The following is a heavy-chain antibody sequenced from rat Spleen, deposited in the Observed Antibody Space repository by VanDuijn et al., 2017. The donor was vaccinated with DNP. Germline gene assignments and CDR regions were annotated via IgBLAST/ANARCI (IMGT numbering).Heavy chain of an antibody. CDR1: GFTFSNYD. D-gene: IGHD1-10*01. V-gene: IGHV5-25*01. Sequence: EVQLVESGGGLVQPGRSLKLSCAASGFTFSNYDMAWVRQAPTKGLEWVASISPSGGSTYYRDSVKGRFTVSRDNAKSILYLQMESLRSEDTAIYYCASLNNYNWFAYWGQGTLVTVSS. CDR2: ISPSGGST. J-gene: IGHJ3*01. CDR3: ASLNNYNWFAY.